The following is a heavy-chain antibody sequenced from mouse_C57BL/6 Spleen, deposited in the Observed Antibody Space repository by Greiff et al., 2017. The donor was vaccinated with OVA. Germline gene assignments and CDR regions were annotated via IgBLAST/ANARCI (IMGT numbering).Heavy chain of an antibody. V-gene: IGHV1-55*01. CDR3: ARRQYDYVYAMDY. CDR1: GYTFTSYW. Sequence: QVQLQQPGAELVKPGASVKMSCKASGYTFTSYWITWVKQRPGQGLEWIGDIYPGSGSTNYNEKFKSKATLTVDTSSSTAYMQLSSLTSEDSAVYYCARRQYDYVYAMDYWGQGTSVTVSS. D-gene: IGHD2-4*01. J-gene: IGHJ4*01. CDR2: IYPGSGST.